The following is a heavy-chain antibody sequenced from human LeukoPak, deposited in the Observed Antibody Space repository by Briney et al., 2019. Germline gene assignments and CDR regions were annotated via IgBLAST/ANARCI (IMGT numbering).Heavy chain of an antibody. D-gene: IGHD6-6*01. CDR2: IIPIFGTA. V-gene: IGHV1-69*13. CDR1: GGTFSSYA. CDR3: ARVSYSSSSSFDY. Sequence: SVKVSCKPSGGTFSSYAISWVRQAPGQGLEWMGGIIPIFGTANYAQKFQGRVTITADESTSTAYMELSSLRSEDTAVYYCARVSYSSSSSFDYWGQGTLVTVSS. J-gene: IGHJ4*02.